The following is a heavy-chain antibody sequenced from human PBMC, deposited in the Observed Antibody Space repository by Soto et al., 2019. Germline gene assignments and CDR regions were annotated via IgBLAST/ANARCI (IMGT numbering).Heavy chain of an antibody. V-gene: IGHV1-8*01. J-gene: IGHJ5*02. CDR2: MNPNSGNT. Sequence: ASVKVSCKASGYTFTSYYINWVLQATGQGLEWMGWMNPNSGNTGYAQKFQGRVTMTRNTSISTAYMELSSLRSEDTAVYYCARGLVVPAAIRENWFDPWGQGTLVTVSS. D-gene: IGHD2-2*01. CDR3: ARGLVVPAAIRENWFDP. CDR1: GYTFTSYY.